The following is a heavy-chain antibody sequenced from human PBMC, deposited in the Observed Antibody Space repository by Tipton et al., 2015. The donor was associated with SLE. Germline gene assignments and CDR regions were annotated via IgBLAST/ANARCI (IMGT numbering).Heavy chain of an antibody. D-gene: IGHD1-26*01. CDR3: ARGGKGGSFSI. CDR1: GGSISSGGYY. V-gene: IGHV4-31*03. J-gene: IGHJ4*02. Sequence: TLSLTCTVSGGSISSGGYYWSWIRQHPGKGLEWIGYIYYSGSTYYNPSLKSRVTISVDTSKNQFSLKLSSVTAADTAVYYCARGGKGGSFSIWGQGTLVTVSS. CDR2: IYYSGST.